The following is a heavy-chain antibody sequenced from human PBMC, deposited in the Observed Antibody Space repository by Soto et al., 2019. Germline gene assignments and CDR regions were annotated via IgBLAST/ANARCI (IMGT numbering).Heavy chain of an antibody. CDR1: GGSFSGYY. Sequence: SETLSLTCAVYGGSFSGYYWSWIRQPPGKGLEWIGEINHSGSTNYNPSLKSRVTISVDTSKNQFSLKLSSVTAADTAAYYCARDRAGYSSSWYPFDDWGQGTLVIVSS. CDR3: ARDRAGYSSSWYPFDD. J-gene: IGHJ4*02. V-gene: IGHV4-34*01. D-gene: IGHD6-13*01. CDR2: INHSGST.